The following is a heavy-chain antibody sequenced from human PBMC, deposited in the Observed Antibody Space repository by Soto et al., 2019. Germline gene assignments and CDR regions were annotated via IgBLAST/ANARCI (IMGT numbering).Heavy chain of an antibody. J-gene: IGHJ3*01. Sequence: PGGSLRLSCITSGFTFGDYAMTWFRQAPGKGLEWVSLIRTEAYGGTTQYAASVKGRFTISRDDSKSIAYLQLNTLKTEDTAVYYCTRVGAPGRTPGGYFIDSFDVWGQGTMVTVSS. D-gene: IGHD1-26*01. CDR2: IRTEAYGGTT. CDR1: GFTFGDYA. CDR3: TRVGAPGRTPGGYFIDSFDV. V-gene: IGHV3-49*03.